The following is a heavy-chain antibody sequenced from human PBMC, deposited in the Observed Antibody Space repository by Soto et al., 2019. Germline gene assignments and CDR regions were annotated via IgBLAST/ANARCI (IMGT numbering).Heavy chain of an antibody. CDR3: AREGPYYYGSGSYGCYGMDV. Sequence: SETLSLTCTVSGGSISSGDYYWSWIRQPPGKGLEWIGYIYYSGSTYYNPSLKSRVTISVDTSKNQFSLKLSSVTAADTAVYYCAREGPYYYGSGSYGCYGMDVWGQGTTVTVSS. J-gene: IGHJ6*02. V-gene: IGHV4-30-4*01. CDR2: IYYSGST. D-gene: IGHD3-10*01. CDR1: GGSISSGDYY.